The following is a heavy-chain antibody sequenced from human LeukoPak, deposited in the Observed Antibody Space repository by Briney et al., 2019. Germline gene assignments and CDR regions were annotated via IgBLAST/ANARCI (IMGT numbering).Heavy chain of an antibody. CDR2: LYTGGTT. J-gene: IGHJ4*02. V-gene: IGHV3-53*01. CDR1: GFTVSSYY. CDR3: ARGGVNYWNPRY. D-gene: IGHD1-1*01. Sequence: GGSLRLFCVASGFTVSSYYMSWVRQAPGKGLEWVSLLYTGGTTYYADSVEGRFTISRDDSKNTIYLQMNTLRAEDTAVYYCARGGVNYWNPRYWGQGTLVTVSS.